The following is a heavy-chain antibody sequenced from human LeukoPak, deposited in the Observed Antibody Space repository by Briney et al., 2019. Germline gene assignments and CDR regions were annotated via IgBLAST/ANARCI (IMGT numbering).Heavy chain of an antibody. Sequence: PGGSLRLSCAASGFTFSSYSMNWVRQAPGKGLEWVSSISSSSSYIYYADSVKGRFTISRDNAKNSLYLQMNSLRAEDTAVYYCARVRTRVMTTVPFDIWGQGTMVTVSS. V-gene: IGHV3-21*01. D-gene: IGHD4-17*01. CDR2: ISSSSSYI. J-gene: IGHJ3*02. CDR1: GFTFSSYS. CDR3: ARVRTRVMTTVPFDI.